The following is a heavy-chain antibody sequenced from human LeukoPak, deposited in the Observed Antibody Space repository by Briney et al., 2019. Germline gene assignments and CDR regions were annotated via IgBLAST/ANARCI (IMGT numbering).Heavy chain of an antibody. CDR3: AKDRGY. CDR2: ISGSGDST. CDR1: GFTFTTFA. V-gene: IGHV3-23*01. J-gene: IGHJ4*02. Sequence: PGGSLRLSCAASGFTFTTFAMTWVRQAPGKGLEWVSAISGSGDSTYYADSVKGRFTISRDNSKNTLYLQMNSLRAGDTAVYYCAKDRGYWGQGTLVTVFS.